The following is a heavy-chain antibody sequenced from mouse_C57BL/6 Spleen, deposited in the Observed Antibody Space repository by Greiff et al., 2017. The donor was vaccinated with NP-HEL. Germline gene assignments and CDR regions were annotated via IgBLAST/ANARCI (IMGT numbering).Heavy chain of an antibody. V-gene: IGHV5-4*01. CDR3: ARDPDSSGYRAWFAY. J-gene: IGHJ3*01. CDR2: ISDGGSYT. CDR1: GFTFSSYA. Sequence: EVKLVESGGGLVKPGGSLKLSCAASGFTFSSYAMSWVRQTPEKRLEWVATISDGGSYTYYPDNVKGRFTISRDNAKNNLYLQMSHLKSEDTAMYYCARDPDSSGYRAWFAYWGQGTLVTVSA. D-gene: IGHD3-2*02.